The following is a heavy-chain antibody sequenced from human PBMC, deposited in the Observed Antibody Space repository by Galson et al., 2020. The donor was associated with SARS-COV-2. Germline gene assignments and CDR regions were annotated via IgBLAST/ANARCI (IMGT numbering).Heavy chain of an antibody. D-gene: IGHD4-17*01. CDR3: TTPLYYGDHDY. Sequence: TGGSLRLSCAASGFTFSNAWMSWVRQAPGQGLEWLGRIKSKTDGGTTDYAAPVKGRFTISRDDSRNTLYLQMNSLKTEDTAIYYCTTPLYYGDHDYWGQGTLVTVSS. J-gene: IGHJ4*02. CDR2: IKSKTDGGTT. CDR1: GFTFSNAW. V-gene: IGHV3-15*01.